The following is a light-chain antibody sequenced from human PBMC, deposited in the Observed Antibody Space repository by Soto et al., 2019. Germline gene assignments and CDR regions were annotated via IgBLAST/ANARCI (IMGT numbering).Light chain of an antibody. CDR2: GAS. Sequence: DIVMTQSPATLSVSPGERATLSCRASQSVSTNLGWYQQKPGQAPRLLIYGASTRATGIPARFSGSGSGTEFTLTISSLQSEDFAVYYCQQYNNWPPYTFGQGNKVEIK. V-gene: IGKV3-15*01. CDR3: QQYNNWPPYT. J-gene: IGKJ2*01. CDR1: QSVSTN.